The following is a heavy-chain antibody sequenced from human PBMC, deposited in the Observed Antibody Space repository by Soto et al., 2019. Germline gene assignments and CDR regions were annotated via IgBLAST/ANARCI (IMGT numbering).Heavy chain of an antibody. CDR2: IYYSGST. V-gene: IGHV4-59*01. CDR3: AREGFGDGAWFDP. Sequence: QVQLQESGPGLVKPSETLSLTCTVSGGSISSYYWSWIRQPPGKGLEWIGYIYYSGSTNYNPSLKWRVTRSVHTSKNQFSLNLSSVTAADTAVYYCAREGFGDGAWFDPWGQGTLVTVSS. CDR1: GGSISSYY. D-gene: IGHD3-10*01. J-gene: IGHJ5*02.